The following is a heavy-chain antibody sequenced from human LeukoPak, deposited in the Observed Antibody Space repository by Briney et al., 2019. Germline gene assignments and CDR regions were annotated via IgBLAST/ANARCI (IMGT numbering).Heavy chain of an antibody. CDR1: GFTFSDYY. CDR2: ISSSGSTI. J-gene: IGHJ6*02. V-gene: IGHV3-11*01. Sequence: GSLRLSCAASGFTFSDYYMSLLRQAPGKGLEWVSYISSSGSTIYYADSVKGRFTISRDNAKNSLYLQMNSLRAEDTGVYYCARAPYSNYVGYYYGMDVWGQGTTVTVSS. CDR3: ARAPYSNYVGYYYGMDV. D-gene: IGHD4-11*01.